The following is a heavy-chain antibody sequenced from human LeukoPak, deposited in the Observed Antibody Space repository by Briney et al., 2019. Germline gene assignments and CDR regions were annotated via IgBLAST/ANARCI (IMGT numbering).Heavy chain of an antibody. D-gene: IGHD3-16*01. Sequence: SETLSLTCAVYGGSFSGYYWSWIRQPPGKGLEWIGEINHSGSTNYNPSLKSRVTISVDTSKNQFSLKLSSVTAADTAVYYCARRGGGGDLDYWGQGTLVTVSS. J-gene: IGHJ4*02. CDR2: INHSGST. V-gene: IGHV4-34*01. CDR1: GGSFSGYY. CDR3: ARRGGGGDLDY.